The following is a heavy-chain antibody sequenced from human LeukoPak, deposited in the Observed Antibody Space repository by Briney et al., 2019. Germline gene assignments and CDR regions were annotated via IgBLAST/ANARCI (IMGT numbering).Heavy chain of an antibody. V-gene: IGHV3-53*04. CDR1: GFTVSSNY. Sequence: PGGSLRLSCAASGFTVSSNYMSWVRQAPGKGLEWVSVIYSGGSTYYADSVKGRFTISRHNSKNTLYLQMNSLRAEDTAVYYCAGTTPYGDYGNNWFDPWGQGTLVTVSS. J-gene: IGHJ5*02. CDR3: AGTTPYGDYGNNWFDP. D-gene: IGHD4-17*01. CDR2: IYSGGST.